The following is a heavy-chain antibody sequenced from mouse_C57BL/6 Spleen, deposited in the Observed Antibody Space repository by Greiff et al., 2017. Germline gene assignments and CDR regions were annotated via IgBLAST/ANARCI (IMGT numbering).Heavy chain of an antibody. CDR2: IYPGDGDT. CDR3: AYYSNGAMDY. CDR1: GYAFSSYW. Sequence: VQGVESGAELVKPGASVKISCKASGYAFSSYWMNWVKQRPGKGLEWIGQIYPGDGDTNYNGKFKGKATLTADKSSSTAYMQLSSLTSEDSAVYFCAYYSNGAMDYWGQGTSVTVSS. J-gene: IGHJ4*01. D-gene: IGHD2-5*01. V-gene: IGHV1-80*01.